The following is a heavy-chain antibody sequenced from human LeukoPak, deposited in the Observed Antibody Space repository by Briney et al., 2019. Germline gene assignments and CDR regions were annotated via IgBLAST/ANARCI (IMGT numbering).Heavy chain of an antibody. D-gene: IGHD1-14*01. CDR2: IYYNGYT. CDR1: GGSISSGDYY. Sequence: PSETLSLTCTVSGGSISSGDYYWSWIRQPPGKGLEWVGFIYYNGYTSYNPSLKSRVTLSIDTSKNQFSLKMTSITPADTAVYYCARSRSFYNRRVNVWNFDSWGQGTLVTVSS. V-gene: IGHV4-61*08. J-gene: IGHJ4*02. CDR3: ARSRSFYNRRVNVWNFDS.